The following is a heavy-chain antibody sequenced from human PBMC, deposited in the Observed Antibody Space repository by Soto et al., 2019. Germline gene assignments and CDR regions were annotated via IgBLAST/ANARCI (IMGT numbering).Heavy chain of an antibody. CDR3: AKELFYRTDV. J-gene: IGHJ6*02. V-gene: IGHV3-30*18. CDR1: GFTFSSYG. CDR2: ISHDGSNK. Sequence: QVQLVESGGGVVQPGRSLRLSCAASGFTFSSYGMHWVRQAPGKGLEWVAVISHDGSNKYYADSVKGRFTISRDNSKNTLYLQMNSLRAEDTAVYYCAKELFYRTDVWGQGTTVTVSS.